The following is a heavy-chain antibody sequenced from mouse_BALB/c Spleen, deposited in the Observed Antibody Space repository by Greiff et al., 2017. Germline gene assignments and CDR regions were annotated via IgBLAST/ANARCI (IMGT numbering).Heavy chain of an antibody. V-gene: IGHV6-6*02. CDR3: TRKGYDGYTAWFAY. D-gene: IGHD2-3*01. Sequence: DVQLVESGGGLVQPGGSMKLSCVASGFTFSNYWMNWVRQSPEKGLEWVAEIRLKSNNYATHYAESVKGRFTISRDDSKSSVYLQMNNLRAEDTGIYYCTRKGYDGYTAWFAYWGQGTLVTVSA. CDR2: IRLKSNNYAT. J-gene: IGHJ3*01. CDR1: GFTFSNYW.